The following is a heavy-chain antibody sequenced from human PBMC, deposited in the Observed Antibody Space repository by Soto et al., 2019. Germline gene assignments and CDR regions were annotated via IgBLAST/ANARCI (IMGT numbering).Heavy chain of an antibody. V-gene: IGHV2-5*02. CDR3: AHTCGGGFFDS. CDR1: GFSLSSSGLG. J-gene: IGHJ4*02. Sequence: QITLKESGPTLVKPTQTLTLTCTFSGFSLSSSGLGVGWIRQPPGKALEWLALIYWDDEKRYRPSLKSKLTIHKDTSKNQVVRTMTNMEPVDTATYYCAHTCGGGFFDSGGQGTLVTVSS. D-gene: IGHD2-21*01. CDR2: IYWDDEK.